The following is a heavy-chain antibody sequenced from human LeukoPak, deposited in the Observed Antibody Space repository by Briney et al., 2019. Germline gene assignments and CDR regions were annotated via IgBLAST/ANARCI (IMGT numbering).Heavy chain of an antibody. CDR2: INSVGSST. Sequence: GGSLRLSCTASGFIFSTYWMHWVRQAPGKGLVWVSRINSVGSSTNYADSVKGRFTISRDNAKNMLYLQMNSLRAEDTAVYYCAKDRLGYCSSTSCYVLDYWGQGTLVTVSS. J-gene: IGHJ4*02. CDR3: AKDRLGYCSSTSCYVLDY. CDR1: GFIFSTYW. V-gene: IGHV3-74*01. D-gene: IGHD2-2*01.